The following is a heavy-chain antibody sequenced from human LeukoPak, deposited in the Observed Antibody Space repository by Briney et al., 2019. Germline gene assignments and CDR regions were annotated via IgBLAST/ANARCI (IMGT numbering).Heavy chain of an antibody. Sequence: SQTLSLTCAISGDSVSSNSAGWSWIRQSPSRGLEWLGRTYYRSKWYYDYAVSVNIRITITPDTSKNQVSLKLTSVTAADTALYYCARHLRGDYSNSWFDPWGQGTLVTVSS. CDR2: TYYRSKWYY. V-gene: IGHV6-1*01. CDR3: ARHLRGDYSNSWFDP. CDR1: GDSVSSNSAG. J-gene: IGHJ5*02. D-gene: IGHD4-11*01.